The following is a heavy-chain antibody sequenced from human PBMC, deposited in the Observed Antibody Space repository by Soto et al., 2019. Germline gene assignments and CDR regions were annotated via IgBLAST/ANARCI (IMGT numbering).Heavy chain of an antibody. V-gene: IGHV3-30-3*01. Sequence: QVQLVESGGGVVQPGRSLRLSCAASGFTFSSYAMHWVRQAPGKGLEWVAVISYDGSNKYYADSVKGRFTISRDNSKNTLYLQMNSLRAEDTAVYCCARDRPQYDYGAKGGAFDIWGQGTMVTVSS. CDR2: ISYDGSNK. J-gene: IGHJ3*02. CDR3: ARDRPQYDYGAKGGAFDI. D-gene: IGHD4-17*01. CDR1: GFTFSSYA.